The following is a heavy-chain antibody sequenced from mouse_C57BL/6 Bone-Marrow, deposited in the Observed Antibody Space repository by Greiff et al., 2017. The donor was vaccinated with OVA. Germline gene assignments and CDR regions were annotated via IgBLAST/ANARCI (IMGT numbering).Heavy chain of an antibody. CDR3: ARRGCEEWYFDV. Sequence: VQLQQSGPELVKPGDSVKISCKASGYSFTGYFMNWVMQSHGKSLEWIGRINPYNGDTFYNQKFKGKATLTVDKSSSTAPMELGSMTSEDPAVYYCARRGCEEWYFDVWGTGTTVTVSS. V-gene: IGHV1-20*01. D-gene: IGHD3-3*01. J-gene: IGHJ1*03. CDR1: GYSFTGYF. CDR2: INPYNGDT.